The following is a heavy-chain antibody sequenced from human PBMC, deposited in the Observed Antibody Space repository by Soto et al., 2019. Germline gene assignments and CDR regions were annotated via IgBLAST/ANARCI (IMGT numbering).Heavy chain of an antibody. CDR3: ARSGGELLTWNFDL. Sequence: QVQLQESGPILVKPSETLSLTCTVSGGSISGNYWNWVRQPPGKGLEWIAYMHYSGSTKYNPALKGPIATSGDTAKSQLTLKLTAVTAAETAVYYCARSGGELLTWNFDLWGRGTLVSVSS. J-gene: IGHJ2*01. D-gene: IGHD1-26*01. V-gene: IGHV4-59*01. CDR1: GGSISGNY. CDR2: MHYSGST.